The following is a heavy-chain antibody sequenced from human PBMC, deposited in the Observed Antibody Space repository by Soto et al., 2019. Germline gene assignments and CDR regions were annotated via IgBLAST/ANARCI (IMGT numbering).Heavy chain of an antibody. V-gene: IGHV4-59*01. CDR2: IYYSGSP. J-gene: IGHJ2*01. D-gene: IGHD4-4*01. Sequence: SETLSLTCTVSGGSISSYYWSWIRQPPGKGLEWIGYIYYSGSPNYSPSLESRVTISEDTSKNQFSLKLSSVTAADTAIYYCAGGRDDYNFWYFDLRGRLTPVPASS. CDR1: GGSISSYY. CDR3: AGGRDDYNFWYFDL.